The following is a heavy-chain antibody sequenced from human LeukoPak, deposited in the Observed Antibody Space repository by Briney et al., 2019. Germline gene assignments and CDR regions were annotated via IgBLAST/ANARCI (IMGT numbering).Heavy chain of an antibody. J-gene: IGHJ4*02. D-gene: IGHD1-26*01. V-gene: IGHV4-34*01. CDR3: ARHSGSYAPFDY. Sequence: SETLSLTCAVYGGSFSGYYWSWIRQPPGKGLEWIGEINHSGSTNYNPSLKSRVTISVDKSKNQFSLKLRSVTAADTAVYYCARHSGSYAPFDYWGQGTLVTVSS. CDR2: INHSGST. CDR1: GGSFSGYY.